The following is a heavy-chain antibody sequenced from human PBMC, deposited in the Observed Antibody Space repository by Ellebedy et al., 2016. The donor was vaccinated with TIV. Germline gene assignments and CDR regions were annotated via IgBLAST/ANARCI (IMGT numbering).Heavy chain of an antibody. CDR3: AMMRDNIENYVSFDI. CDR1: VFPLSNAYMD. V-gene: IGHV2-26*01. D-gene: IGHD2/OR15-2a*01. J-gene: IGHJ3*02. CDR2: VVSNDQK. Sequence: SGPTLVKPTETLTLTCTVAVFPLSNAYMDVSWIRQPPGKGLEWLAHVVSNDQKSYSTSLNDWLTLSKDTSRSQVVLMITNMDPVDTATYYCAMMRDNIENYVSFDIWGQGTMVTVS.